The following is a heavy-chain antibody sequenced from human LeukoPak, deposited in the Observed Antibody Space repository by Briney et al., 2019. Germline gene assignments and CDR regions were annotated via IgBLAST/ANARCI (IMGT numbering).Heavy chain of an antibody. J-gene: IGHJ5*02. V-gene: IGHV3-30*18. CDR1: GFTFSTYA. CDR2: IVYDGSNK. Sequence: GGSLRLSCAASGFTFSTYAMHWVRKAPGKGLEWVAVIVYDGSNKYYADSVKGRFTISRDNSKNTLYLQMNTLRAEDTAVYYCAKDVSWNWFDPWGQGTLVTVSS. CDR3: AKDVSWNWFDP.